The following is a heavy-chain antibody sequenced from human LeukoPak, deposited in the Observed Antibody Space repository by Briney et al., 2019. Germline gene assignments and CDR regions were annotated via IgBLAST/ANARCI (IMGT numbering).Heavy chain of an antibody. J-gene: IGHJ5*02. CDR1: GYTFTGYY. CDR3: ARGGITIFGVVSTSNWFDP. V-gene: IGHV1-2*02. D-gene: IGHD3-3*01. Sequence: GASVKVSCKASGYTFTGYYMHWVRQAPGQGLEWMGWINPNSGGTNYAQEFQGRVTMTRDTSISTAYMELSRLRSDDTAVYYCARGGITIFGVVSTSNWFDPWGQGTLVTVSS. CDR2: INPNSGGT.